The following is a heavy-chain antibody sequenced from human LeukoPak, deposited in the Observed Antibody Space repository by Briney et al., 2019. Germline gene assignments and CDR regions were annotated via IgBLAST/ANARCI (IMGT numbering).Heavy chain of an antibody. CDR2: ISAYNYNT. D-gene: IGHD2-2*01. J-gene: IGHJ4*02. Sequence: ASVKVSCKSSGDTFTNYAVSWLRQAPGQGLEWMGWISAYNYNTNYAQKFQGRLTMTTDPSTNTGYMELRSLRSDDTAVYYCARDDGLGYCSSMTCYVFDYWGQGTLVTVSS. CDR1: GDTFTNYA. CDR3: ARDDGLGYCSSMTCYVFDY. V-gene: IGHV1-18*01.